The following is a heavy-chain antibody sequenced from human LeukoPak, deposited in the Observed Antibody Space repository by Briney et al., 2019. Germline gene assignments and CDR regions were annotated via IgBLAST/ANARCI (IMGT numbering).Heavy chain of an antibody. J-gene: IGHJ4*02. Sequence: SETLSLTCTVSGGSISSYYWSWIRQPPGKGQEWIGYIYYSGSTNYNPSLKSRVTISVDTSKNQFSLKLSSVTAADTAVYYCARATYYGGDCYSPFDYWGQGTLVTVSS. CDR3: ARATYYGGDCYSPFDY. V-gene: IGHV4-59*01. CDR2: IYYSGST. CDR1: GGSISSYY. D-gene: IGHD2-21*02.